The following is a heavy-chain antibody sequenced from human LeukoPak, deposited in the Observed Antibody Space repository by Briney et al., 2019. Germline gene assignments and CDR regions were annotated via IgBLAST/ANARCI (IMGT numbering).Heavy chain of an antibody. CDR2: IQTSGST. Sequence: SEALSLTCTVSGDSISSGTYYWTWIRQPAGEGLEWIGRIQTSGSTNYNPSLKSRVTISIDTSNNQFSLKLNSVTAADTAVYYCAGVYCSGGSCPIDYWGQGTLVTVSS. D-gene: IGHD2-15*01. CDR3: AGVYCSGGSCPIDY. J-gene: IGHJ4*02. CDR1: GDSISSGTYY. V-gene: IGHV4-61*02.